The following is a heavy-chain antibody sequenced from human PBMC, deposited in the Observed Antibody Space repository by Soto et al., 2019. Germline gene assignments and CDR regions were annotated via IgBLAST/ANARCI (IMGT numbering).Heavy chain of an antibody. CDR3: ARGVGYYGSGRIDY. V-gene: IGHV3-33*01. CDR1: GFTFSSYG. CDR2: IWYDGSNK. D-gene: IGHD3-10*01. J-gene: IGHJ4*02. Sequence: QVQLVESGGGVVQPGRSLRLSCAASGFTFSSYGMHWVRQAPGKGLEWVAVIWYDGSNKYYADSVKGRFTISRDISKNTLYLQMNSLRAEDTAVYYCARGVGYYGSGRIDYWGQGTLVTVSS.